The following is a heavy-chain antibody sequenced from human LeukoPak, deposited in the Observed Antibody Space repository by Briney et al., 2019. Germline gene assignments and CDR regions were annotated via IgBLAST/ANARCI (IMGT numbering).Heavy chain of an antibody. Sequence: SETLSLTCAVYGGSFSGYYWSWIRQPPGKGLEWIREINHSGSTNYNPSLKSRVTISVDTSKNQFSLKLSSVTAADTAVYYCARVRSSSWYGGDYWGQGTLVTVSS. D-gene: IGHD6-13*01. J-gene: IGHJ4*02. CDR3: ARVRSSSWYGGDY. CDR1: GGSFSGYY. V-gene: IGHV4-34*01. CDR2: INHSGST.